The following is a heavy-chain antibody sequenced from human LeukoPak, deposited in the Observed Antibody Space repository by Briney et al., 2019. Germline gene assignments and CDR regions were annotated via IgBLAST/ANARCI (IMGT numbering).Heavy chain of an antibody. D-gene: IGHD5-12*01. CDR1: GGSISSYY. Sequence: PSETLSLTCTVSGGSISSYYWSWIRQPPGKGLEWIGYIYYSGSTNYNPSLKSRVTISVDTSKNQFSLKLSSVTAADTAVYYCARLVATIGPNSDAFDIWGQGTMVTVSS. CDR2: IYYSGST. V-gene: IGHV4-59*01. J-gene: IGHJ3*02. CDR3: ARLVATIGPNSDAFDI.